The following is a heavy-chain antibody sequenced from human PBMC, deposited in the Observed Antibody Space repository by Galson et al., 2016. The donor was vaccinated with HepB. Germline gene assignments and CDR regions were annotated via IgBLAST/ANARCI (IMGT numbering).Heavy chain of an antibody. CDR1: GFTFSGYH. D-gene: IGHD1-26*01. CDR2: ISRDGGST. CDR3: ASVSGGSKYADY. Sequence: SLRVSCAASGFTFSGYHMRWVRQAPGKGLEYVSGISRDGGSTYYGHSVKGRVTMSRDNSKNTLYLQMGSLRVEDMAMYSCASVSGGSKYADYWGQGTLVTVSS. V-gene: IGHV3-64*01. J-gene: IGHJ4*02.